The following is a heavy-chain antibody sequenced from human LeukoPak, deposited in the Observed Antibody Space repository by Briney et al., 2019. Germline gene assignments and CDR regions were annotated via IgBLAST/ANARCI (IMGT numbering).Heavy chain of an antibody. CDR3: ARTTARVIDYYYYYYMDV. J-gene: IGHJ6*03. CDR1: GGSISSYY. D-gene: IGHD4-11*01. CDR2: IYTSGST. V-gene: IGHV4-4*09. Sequence: SETLSLTCTVFGGSISSYYWSWIRQPPGKGLEWIGYIYTSGSTNYNPSLKSRVTISVDTSKNQFSLKLSSVTAADTAVYYCARTTARVIDYYYYYYMDVWGKGTTVTVSS.